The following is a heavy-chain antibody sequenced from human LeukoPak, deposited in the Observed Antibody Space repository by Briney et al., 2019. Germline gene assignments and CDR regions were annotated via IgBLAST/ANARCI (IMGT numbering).Heavy chain of an antibody. CDR1: GFTFSSYW. J-gene: IGHJ6*03. D-gene: IGHD3-9*01. V-gene: IGHV3-7*01. CDR3: ARALVDGLPYYMDV. CDR2: IKQDGSEK. Sequence: GGSLRLSCAASGFTFSSYWMSWVRQAPGKGLEWVANIKQDGSEKYYVDSVKGRFTISRDNAKNSLYLQMNSLRAEDTAVYYCARALVDGLPYYMDVWGKGTTVTVSS.